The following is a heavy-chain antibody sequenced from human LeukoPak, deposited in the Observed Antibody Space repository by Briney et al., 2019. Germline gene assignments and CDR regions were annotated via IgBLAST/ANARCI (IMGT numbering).Heavy chain of an antibody. CDR2: IYSGGST. D-gene: IGHD3-10*01. CDR3: ARGSGSYDYFDY. CDR1: GFTVSSNY. Sequence: GGSLRLSCAASGFTVSSNYMSWVRQAPGKGLEWVSVIYSGGSTYYADSVKGRFTISRDNSKNTLYLQMKSLRAEDTAVYYCARGSGSYDYFDYWGQGTLVTVSS. V-gene: IGHV3-66*01. J-gene: IGHJ4*02.